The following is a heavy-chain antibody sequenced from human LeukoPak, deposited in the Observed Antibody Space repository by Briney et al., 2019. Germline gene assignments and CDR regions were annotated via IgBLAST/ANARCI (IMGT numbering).Heavy chain of an antibody. CDR3: ARAGYYYDSGGPFDY. Sequence: SETLSLTCTVSGGSISSYYWSWIRQPPGKGLEWFGYIHYSGSTNYNPSLKSRVTISVDTSKNQFSLKLSSVTAADTAVYYCARAGYYYDSGGPFDYWGQGTLVTVSS. CDR2: IHYSGST. V-gene: IGHV4-59*01. J-gene: IGHJ4*02. D-gene: IGHD3-22*01. CDR1: GGSISSYY.